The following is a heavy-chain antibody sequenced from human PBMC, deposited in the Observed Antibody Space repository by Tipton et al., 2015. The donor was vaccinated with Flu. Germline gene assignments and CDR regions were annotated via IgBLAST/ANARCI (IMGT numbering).Heavy chain of an antibody. CDR2: IYYSGST. J-gene: IGHJ3*02. CDR3: ARFGYSYAFDI. V-gene: IGHV4-59*01. CDR1: GGSISNYY. D-gene: IGHD5-12*01. Sequence: TLSLTCTVSGGSISNYYWSWIRQPPGKGLELIGYIYYSGSTNYNPSLKSRVTISVDTSKNQFSLKLSSVTAADTAVYYCARFGYSYAFDIWGQGTMVTVSS.